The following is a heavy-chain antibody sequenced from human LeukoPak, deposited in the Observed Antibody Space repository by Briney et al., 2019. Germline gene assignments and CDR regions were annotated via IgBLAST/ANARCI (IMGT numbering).Heavy chain of an antibody. J-gene: IGHJ4*02. Sequence: GASVKVSCKPSGYTFTSYPISWVRQAPGQGLEWMEWITTYNGNTNYAQKLQGRVTMTTDTSTSTAYMDLRGLRSDDTAVYYCARGYDYGDYVGDFDYWGQGTLVTVSS. CDR2: ITTYNGNT. CDR3: ARGYDYGDYVGDFDY. CDR1: GYTFTSYP. D-gene: IGHD4-17*01. V-gene: IGHV1-18*01.